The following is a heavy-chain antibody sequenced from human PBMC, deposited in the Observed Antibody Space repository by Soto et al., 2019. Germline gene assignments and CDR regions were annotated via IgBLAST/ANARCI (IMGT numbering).Heavy chain of an antibody. CDR3: ARESAGKTLYVRDG. D-gene: IGHD1-1*01. V-gene: IGHV1-2*02. CDR2: INPNSGDT. CDR1: GYTFPGSY. J-gene: IGHJ6*02. Sequence: GAXVPVSCPAAGYTFPGSYTHWVRQAPGQGLEWMGWINPNSGDTNYAHKFEGRVTMTRDSSAGTAYMELSGLRSDDTAGDFCARESAGKTLYVRDGWGQGTTVTVS.